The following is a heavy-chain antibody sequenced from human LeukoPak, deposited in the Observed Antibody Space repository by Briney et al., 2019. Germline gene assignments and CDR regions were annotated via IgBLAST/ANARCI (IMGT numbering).Heavy chain of an antibody. CDR2: IRSKAYGGTT. CDR1: GFTFGDYA. J-gene: IGHJ4*02. CDR3: TRNGGNYYDSSGYYYFDY. D-gene: IGHD3-22*01. V-gene: IGHV3-49*03. Sequence: PGGSLRLSCTASGFTFGDYAMSWFRQAPGKGLEWVGFIRSKAYGGTTEYAASVKGRFTISRDDSKSIAYLQMNSLKTEDTAVYYCTRNGGNYYDSSGYYYFDYWGQGTLVTVSS.